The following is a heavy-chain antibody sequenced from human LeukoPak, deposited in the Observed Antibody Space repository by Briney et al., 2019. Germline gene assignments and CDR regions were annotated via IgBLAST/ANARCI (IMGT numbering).Heavy chain of an antibody. V-gene: IGHV3-43*02. Sequence: PGGSLRISCAAAGFIFDDYAMHWGRQLPGRGLEWGSLISGDGVSSFYADSVGGRSTISRDNNNNSLSLHLYSLTTEATAFYYCAREQFSHTSNYFDNWGQGIMVTVSS. CDR3: AREQFSHTSNYFDN. D-gene: IGHD5-24*01. CDR1: GFIFDDYA. J-gene: IGHJ4*02. CDR2: ISGDGVSS.